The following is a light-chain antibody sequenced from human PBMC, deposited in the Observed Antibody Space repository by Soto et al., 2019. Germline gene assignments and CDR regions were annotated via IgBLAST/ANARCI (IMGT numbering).Light chain of an antibody. CDR2: GAS. CDR3: QQYSSSPIT. CDR1: QSVSID. Sequence: EIVWTQSPGTLSLSPGERATLSCRASQSVSIDLAWYQQRPGQPPRLLISGASSRATDTPDRFSGSGSGTDFTLTIAGLEPADSAVYYCQQYSSSPITFGQGTRLEIK. V-gene: IGKV3-20*01. J-gene: IGKJ5*01.